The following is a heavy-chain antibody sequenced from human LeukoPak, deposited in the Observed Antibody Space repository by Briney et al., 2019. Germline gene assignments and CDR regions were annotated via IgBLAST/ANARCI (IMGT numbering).Heavy chain of an antibody. CDR2: IFYSGST. V-gene: IGHV4-59*12. CDR3: ARGVASITT. Sequence: SETLSLTCTVSGGSISSYYWSWIRQPPGKGLEWIGYIFYSGSTNYNPSLKSRVTISVDTSKNQFSLKLSSMTAADTAVYYCARGVASITTWGQGTLVTVSS. J-gene: IGHJ5*02. CDR1: GGSISSYY. D-gene: IGHD3-3*01.